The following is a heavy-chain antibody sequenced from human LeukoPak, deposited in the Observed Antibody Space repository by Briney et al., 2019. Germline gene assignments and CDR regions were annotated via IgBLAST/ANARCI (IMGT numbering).Heavy chain of an antibody. V-gene: IGHV3-7*01. CDR3: ARSVPDYTRFDY. Sequence: GGSLRLSCATSRFIFSSYWMTWVRRTPGKGLEWVASINQDGSDKYYVDSVKGRFTISRDNAKKSLYLEMSSLRAEDTAVYYCARSVPDYTRFDYWGQGALVTVSS. CDR2: INQDGSDK. CDR1: RFIFSSYW. D-gene: IGHD4-11*01. J-gene: IGHJ4*02.